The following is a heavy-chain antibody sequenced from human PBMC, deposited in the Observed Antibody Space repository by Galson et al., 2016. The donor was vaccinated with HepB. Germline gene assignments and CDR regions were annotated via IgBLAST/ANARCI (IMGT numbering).Heavy chain of an antibody. V-gene: IGHV4-31*03. CDR2: IYYSGST. CDR3: TRGRRVQGEGWFDP. D-gene: IGHD3-10*01. Sequence: TLSLTCSVSGGSISSGTYYWGWIRQHPGQGLEWIGYIYYSGSTYHNPSLKGRVTISLDTSKSQFSLKLSSVTAADTAVYYCTRGRRVQGEGWFDPWGQGTLVTVSS. CDR1: GGSISSGTYY. J-gene: IGHJ5*02.